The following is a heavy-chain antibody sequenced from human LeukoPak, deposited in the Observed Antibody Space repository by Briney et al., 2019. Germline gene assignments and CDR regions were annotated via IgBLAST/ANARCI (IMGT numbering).Heavy chain of an antibody. CDR3: ARGVRTYYDFWSGYPELYHFDY. J-gene: IGHJ4*02. V-gene: IGHV4-34*01. CDR2: INHSRNT. Sequence: SETLSLTCAVYGGSFSGYYWSWIRQPPGKGLEWIGEINHSRNTNYNPSLKSRVTISVDTSKNQFSLKLSSVTAADTAVYYCARGVRTYYDFWSGYPELYHFDYWGQGTLVTVSS. D-gene: IGHD3-3*01. CDR1: GGSFSGYY.